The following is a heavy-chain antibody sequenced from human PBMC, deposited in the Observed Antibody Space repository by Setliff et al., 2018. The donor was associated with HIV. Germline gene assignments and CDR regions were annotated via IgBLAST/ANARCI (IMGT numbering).Heavy chain of an antibody. Sequence: GGSLRLSCAVSGFSVSTNYMSWVRQAPGKGLEWVSVIYSGGSTYYADSVKGRFTISRDNSKNTLYLQMNSLRVEDTAVYYCARDISKDWYYFDYWGQGTLVTVSS. CDR2: IYSGGST. V-gene: IGHV3-66*01. J-gene: IGHJ4*02. D-gene: IGHD3-9*01. CDR3: ARDISKDWYYFDY. CDR1: GFSVSTNY.